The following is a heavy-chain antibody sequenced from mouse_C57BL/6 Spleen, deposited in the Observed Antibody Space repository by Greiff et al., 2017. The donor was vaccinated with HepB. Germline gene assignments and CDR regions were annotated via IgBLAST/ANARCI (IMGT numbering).Heavy chain of an antibody. J-gene: IGHJ3*01. CDR2: IRNKANNHAT. CDR1: GFTFSDAW. CDR3: TVYYDYDGFAY. D-gene: IGHD2-4*01. V-gene: IGHV6-6*01. Sequence: EVNVVESGGGLVQPGGSMKLSCAASGFTFSDAWMDWVRQSPEKGLEWVAEIRNKANNHATYYAESVKGRFTISRDDSKSSVYLQMNSLRAEDTGIYYCTVYYDYDGFAYWGQGTLVTVSA.